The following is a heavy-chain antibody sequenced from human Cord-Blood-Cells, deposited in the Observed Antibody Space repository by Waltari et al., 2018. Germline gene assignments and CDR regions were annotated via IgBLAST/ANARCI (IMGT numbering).Heavy chain of an antibody. D-gene: IGHD6-13*01. CDR1: GGSISSSSYY. CDR3: ARRGVAAALDY. J-gene: IGHJ4*02. Sequence: QLQLQESGPGLVKPSETRSLTCTVSGGSISSSSYYWGWIRQPPGKGLEWIGSIYYSGSTYYNPSLKSRVTISVDTSKNQFSLKLSSVTAADTAVYYCARRGVAAALDYWGQGTLVTVSS. V-gene: IGHV4-39*01. CDR2: IYYSGST.